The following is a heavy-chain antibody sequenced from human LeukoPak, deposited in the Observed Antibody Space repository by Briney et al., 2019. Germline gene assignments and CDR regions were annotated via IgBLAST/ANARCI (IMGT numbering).Heavy chain of an antibody. D-gene: IGHD2-2*01. CDR1: GFTFSSYW. CDR2: IKQDGSEK. Sequence: GGSLRLSCAASGFTFSSYWMSWVRQAPGKGLEWVANIKQDGSEKYYVDSVKGRFTISRDNAKNSLYLQMNSLRAEDTAVYYCARDCSSTSSRSNWFDPWGQGTMVTVSS. J-gene: IGHJ5*02. V-gene: IGHV3-7*01. CDR3: ARDCSSTSSRSNWFDP.